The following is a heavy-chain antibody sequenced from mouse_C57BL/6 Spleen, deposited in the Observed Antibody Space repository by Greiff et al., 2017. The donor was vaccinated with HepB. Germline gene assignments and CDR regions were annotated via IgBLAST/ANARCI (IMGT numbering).Heavy chain of an antibody. D-gene: IGHD2-5*01. CDR2: ISSGGDYI. J-gene: IGHJ3*01. Sequence: EVHLVESGEGLVKPGGSLKLSCAASGFTFSSYAMSWVRQTPEKRLEWVAYISSGGDYIYYADTVKGRFTISRDNARNTLYLQMSSLKSEDTAMYYCTRTRSYYSNYEFAYWGQGTLVTVSA. V-gene: IGHV5-9-1*02. CDR1: GFTFSSYA. CDR3: TRTRSYYSNYEFAY.